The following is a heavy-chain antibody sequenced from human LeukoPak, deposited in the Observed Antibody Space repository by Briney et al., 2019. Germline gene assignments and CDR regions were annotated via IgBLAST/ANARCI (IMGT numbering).Heavy chain of an antibody. J-gene: IGHJ6*03. V-gene: IGHV3-48*01. CDR2: ISMKSKSI. D-gene: IGHD2-2*03. CDR3: AXDGSPSFYYYYMDV. CDR1: GFTFSEHS. Sequence: PGGSLRLSCTASGFTFSEHSMNWVRQAPGKGLEWVSYISMKSKSIYYADSVRGRFIISRDNGKNSLSLQMNSLTAEDTAIYYCAXDGSPSFYYYYMDVWGKGTTVTVSS.